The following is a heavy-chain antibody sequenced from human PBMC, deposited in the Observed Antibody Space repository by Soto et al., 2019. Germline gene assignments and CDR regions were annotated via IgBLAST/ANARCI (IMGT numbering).Heavy chain of an antibody. J-gene: IGHJ2*01. CDR3: AKDIPFTVTEYYFDL. V-gene: IGHV3-23*01. CDR2: ISGGGSRT. Sequence: EVQLLESGGGLVQRGESLRLSCAASGFTFSSYAMSWVRQAPGKGLEWVSAISGGGSRTYYADSVKGRFTISRDNSNNTLYLQMNSLRAEDTAVYYCAKDIPFTVTEYYFDLWGRGTLVTVSS. D-gene: IGHD4-17*01. CDR1: GFTFSSYA.